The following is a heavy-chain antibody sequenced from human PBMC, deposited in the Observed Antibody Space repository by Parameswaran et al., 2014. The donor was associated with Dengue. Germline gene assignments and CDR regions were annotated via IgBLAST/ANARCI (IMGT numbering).Heavy chain of an antibody. CDR2: IYSGGST. CDR3: AWGTTVEGPFDY. V-gene: IGHV3-53*03. D-gene: IGHD4-23*01. J-gene: IGHJ4*02. Sequence: RWIRQPPGKGLEWVSVIYSGGSTYYADSVKGRFTISRDNSKNTLYLQMNSLRAEDTAVYYCAWGTTVEGPFDYWGQGTLVTVSS.